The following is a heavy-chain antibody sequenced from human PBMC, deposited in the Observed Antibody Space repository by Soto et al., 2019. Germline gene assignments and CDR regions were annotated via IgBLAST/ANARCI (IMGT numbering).Heavy chain of an antibody. V-gene: IGHV3-23*01. CDR3: AKDPDYYDASNFDY. D-gene: IGHD3-22*01. Sequence: GGSLRLSCAASGFTLSDHFMSWIRQAPGKGLEWVSAISGSGGSTYYADSVKGRFTISRDNSKNTLYLQMNSLRAEDTAVYYCAKDPDYYDASNFDYWGQGTLVTVSS. CDR2: ISGSGGST. CDR1: GFTLSDHF. J-gene: IGHJ4*02.